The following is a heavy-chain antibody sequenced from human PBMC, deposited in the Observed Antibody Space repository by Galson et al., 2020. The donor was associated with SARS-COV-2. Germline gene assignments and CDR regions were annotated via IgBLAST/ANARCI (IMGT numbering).Heavy chain of an antibody. Sequence: SETLSLTCAVSGYSVSTTHYWGWLRLAPGKGLDWIGSIYPNGRTYYNPSLESRVTISVDTSRTQFSLTLASVTAADTAFYYCARQGVNMSVLVTVRGWFFDLWGRGALVTVSA. V-gene: IGHV4-38-2*01. CDR2: IYPNGRT. D-gene: IGHD3-10*02. CDR1: GYSVSTTHY. J-gene: IGHJ2*01. CDR3: ARQGVNMSVLVTVRGWFFDL.